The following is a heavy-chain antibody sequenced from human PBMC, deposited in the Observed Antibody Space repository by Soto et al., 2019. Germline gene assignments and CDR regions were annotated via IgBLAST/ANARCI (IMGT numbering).Heavy chain of an antibody. CDR3: ASLLDTAMVENFDY. D-gene: IGHD5-18*01. J-gene: IGHJ4*02. Sequence: PGGSLRLSCAASGFTFSSYAMHWVRQAPGKGLEWVAVISYDGSNKYYADSVKGRFTISRDNSKNTLYLQMNSLRAEDTAVYYCASLLDTAMVENFDYWGQGTLVTVSS. CDR2: ISYDGSNK. V-gene: IGHV3-30-3*01. CDR1: GFTFSSYA.